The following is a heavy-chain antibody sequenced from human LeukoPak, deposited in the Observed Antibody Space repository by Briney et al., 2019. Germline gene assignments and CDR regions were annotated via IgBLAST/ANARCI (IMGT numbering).Heavy chain of an antibody. J-gene: IGHJ3*02. CDR1: GYTFTGYY. CDR3: ASGGGYCTNGVCPEI. CDR2: INPNSGGT. D-gene: IGHD2-8*01. V-gene: IGHV1-2*06. Sequence: ASVKVSCKASGYTFTGYYMLWVRQAPGQGLEWMGRINPNSGGTNYAQKFQGRVTMTRDTSISTAYMELSRLRSDDTAVYYCASGGGYCTNGVCPEIWGQGTMVTVSS.